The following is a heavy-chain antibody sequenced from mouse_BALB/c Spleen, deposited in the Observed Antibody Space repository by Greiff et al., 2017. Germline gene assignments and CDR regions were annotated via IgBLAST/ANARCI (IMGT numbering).Heavy chain of an antibody. Sequence: QVQLQQSGAELAKPGASVKMSCKASGYTFTSYWMHWVKQRPGQGLEWIGYINPSTGYTEYNQKFKDKATLTADKSSSTAYMQLSSLTSEDSAVYYCARAFYYDYDVAYWGQGTLVTVSA. CDR1: GYTFTSYW. CDR3: ARAFYYDYDVAY. J-gene: IGHJ3*01. V-gene: IGHV1-7*01. CDR2: INPSTGYT. D-gene: IGHD2-4*01.